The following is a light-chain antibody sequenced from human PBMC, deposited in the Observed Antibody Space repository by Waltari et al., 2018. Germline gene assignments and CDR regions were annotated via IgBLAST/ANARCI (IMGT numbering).Light chain of an antibody. CDR1: QSISSW. CDR3: QQYNSNSPLT. J-gene: IGKJ4*01. Sequence: DIQMTQSPSTLSASVGDRVTITCRASQSISSWLVWYQQKPGKAPKLLIYKASSLESGVPSRFSGSGSGTEFTLTISSLQPDDFATYYCQQYNSNSPLTFGGGTKVEIK. V-gene: IGKV1-5*03. CDR2: KAS.